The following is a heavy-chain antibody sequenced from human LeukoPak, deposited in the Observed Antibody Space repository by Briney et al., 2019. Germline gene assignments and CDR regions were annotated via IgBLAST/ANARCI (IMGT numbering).Heavy chain of an antibody. V-gene: IGHV1-2*02. CDR2: INPNSGGT. CDR3: ARDSYVMFAFGI. J-gene: IGHJ3*02. Sequence: GASVKVSCKASGYTFTGYYTHWVRQAPGQGLEWMGWINPNSGGTNYAQKFQGRVTMTRDTSISTAYMELSRLRSDDTAVYYCARDSYVMFAFGIWGQGTMVTVSS. CDR1: GYTFTGYY. D-gene: IGHD3-10*02.